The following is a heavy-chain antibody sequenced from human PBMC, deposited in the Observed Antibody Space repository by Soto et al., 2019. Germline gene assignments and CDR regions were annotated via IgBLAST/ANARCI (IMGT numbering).Heavy chain of an antibody. CDR2: IIPILGIA. D-gene: IGHD2-15*01. CDR3: ARGLSCSGGSCYKPDAFDI. CDR1: GGTFSSYT. Sequence: SVKVSCKASGGTFSSYTISWVRQAPGQGLEWMGRIIPILGIANYAQKFQGRVTITADKSTSTAYMELSSLRSEDTAVYYCARGLSCSGGSCYKPDAFDIWGQGTMVTVSS. V-gene: IGHV1-69*02. J-gene: IGHJ3*02.